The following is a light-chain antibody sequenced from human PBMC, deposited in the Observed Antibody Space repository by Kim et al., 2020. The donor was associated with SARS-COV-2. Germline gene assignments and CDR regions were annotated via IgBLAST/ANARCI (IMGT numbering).Light chain of an antibody. Sequence: QSITISCTGTSSDVGGYNYVSWYQQHPGTAPKLMIYDVSNRPSGVSNRFSGSKSGNTASLTISGLQAEDEDDYYCSSYTSSSTLVVFGGGTKLTVL. J-gene: IGLJ2*01. CDR2: DVS. V-gene: IGLV2-14*03. CDR1: SSDVGGYNY. CDR3: SSYTSSSTLVV.